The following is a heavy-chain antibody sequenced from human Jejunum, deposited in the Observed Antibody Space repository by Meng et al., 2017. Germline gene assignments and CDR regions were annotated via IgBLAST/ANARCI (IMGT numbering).Heavy chain of an antibody. J-gene: IGHJ4*02. CDR3: ARDRGVRDLDH. CDR2: ISHDGKVT. Sequence: EVRLVESGGGLIPPGGSLRLSCAGSGFTFSNYVMHWVRQAPGKGLVWVSRISHDGKVTTYADSVKGRFTISRDNAKNTVYLQMNSLRADDTAVYYCARDRGVRDLDHWGQGTLVTVSS. CDR1: GFTFSNYV. D-gene: IGHD3-10*01. V-gene: IGHV3-74*01.